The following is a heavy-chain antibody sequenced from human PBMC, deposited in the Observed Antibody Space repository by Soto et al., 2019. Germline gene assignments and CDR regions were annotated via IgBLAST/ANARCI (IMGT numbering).Heavy chain of an antibody. J-gene: IGHJ3*02. Sequence: EVQLVESGGGPVKPGGSLRLSCAASGFTFSSYSMNWVRQAPGKGLEWVSSISSSSDYIFYADSVKGRFTISRDNAKNSLYLQMNSLRAEDTAVYYCARSVPAAPFDIWGQGTMVIVSS. CDR3: ARSVPAAPFDI. CDR2: ISSSSDYI. V-gene: IGHV3-21*01. CDR1: GFTFSSYS. D-gene: IGHD2-2*01.